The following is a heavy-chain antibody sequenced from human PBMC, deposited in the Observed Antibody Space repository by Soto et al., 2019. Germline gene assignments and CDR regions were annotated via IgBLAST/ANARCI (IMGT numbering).Heavy chain of an antibody. CDR1: GGSISSGGYY. D-gene: IGHD3-22*01. J-gene: IGHJ4*02. Sequence: QVQLQESGPGLVKPSQTLSLTCTVSGGSISSGGYYWSWIRQHPGKGLEWIGYIYYSGSTYYNPSLKSRVTISVDTSKNQFSLKLSSVTAADTAVCYCARVWGYYDSSGYYSWVDYWGQGTLVTVSS. CDR3: ARVWGYYDSSGYYSWVDY. CDR2: IYYSGST. V-gene: IGHV4-31*03.